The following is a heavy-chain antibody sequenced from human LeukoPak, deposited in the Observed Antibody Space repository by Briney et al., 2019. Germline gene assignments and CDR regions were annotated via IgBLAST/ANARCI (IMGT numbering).Heavy chain of an antibody. D-gene: IGHD6-13*01. CDR3: ARAAYSSSPDY. J-gene: IGHJ4*02. CDR1: GFTFSGYS. CDR2: IGPSSNAI. V-gene: IGHV3-48*02. Sequence: GGSLRLSCAASGFTFSGYSMNWVRQAPGKGLEWVSYIGPSSNAIHYPDSVKGRFTISRDNAKNSPYLQMNSLRDEDTAVYYCARAAYSSSPDYWGQGTLVTVSS.